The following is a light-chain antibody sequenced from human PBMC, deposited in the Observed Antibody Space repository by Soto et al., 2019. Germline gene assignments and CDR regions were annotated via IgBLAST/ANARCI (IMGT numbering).Light chain of an antibody. V-gene: IGKV1-39*01. J-gene: IGKJ1*01. CDR1: QSISSY. CDR3: RQSYSTPPT. Sequence: DIQMTQSPSSLSASVGDRVTITCRASQSISSYLNWYQQKPGKAPKLLIYAASSLQSGVPSRFRGSGSGTDFTLTISSLQPEDFATYYCRQSYSTPPTFGQGTKVDIK. CDR2: AAS.